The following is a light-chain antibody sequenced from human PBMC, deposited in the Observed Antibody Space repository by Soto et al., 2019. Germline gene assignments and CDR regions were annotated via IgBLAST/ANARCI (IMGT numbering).Light chain of an antibody. CDR2: EAT. J-gene: IGLJ1*01. Sequence: QSALTQPASVSGSPGQSITISCTGTSTDVMSYNLFSWYRQHPGKAPKLIIYEATKRPSGISYRFSGSKSGNTASLTISGLQAEAEADYYCCSYAGSTTYLFGTGTKLTVL. V-gene: IGLV2-23*01. CDR1: STDVMSYNL. CDR3: CSYAGSTTYL.